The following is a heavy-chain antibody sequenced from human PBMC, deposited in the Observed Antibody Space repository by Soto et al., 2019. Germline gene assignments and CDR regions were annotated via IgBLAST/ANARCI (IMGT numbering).Heavy chain of an antibody. CDR2: IYYSGST. J-gene: IGHJ5*02. D-gene: IGHD3-10*01. CDR1: GVSISSGGYY. CDR3: AREGRDTMAPGDWFDP. Sequence: SETLSLTCTVSGVSISSGGYYWSWIRQHPGKGLEWIGYIYYSGSTYYNPSLKSRVTISVDTSKNQFSLKLSSVTAADTAVYYCAREGRDTMAPGDWFDPWGQGTLVTVSS. V-gene: IGHV4-31*03.